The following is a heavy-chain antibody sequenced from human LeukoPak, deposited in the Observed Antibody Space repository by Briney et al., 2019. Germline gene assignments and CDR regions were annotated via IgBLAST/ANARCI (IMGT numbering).Heavy chain of an antibody. CDR3: VRDFRSADY. J-gene: IGHJ4*02. Sequence: GSLRVSCAASGFTFSNYCMHWVRQIPGKGLVWVSRICPDGTVTNYADSVKGRFTISRDNAKNMVFLQMNSLRADDTAVYYCVRDFRSADYWGQGILVTVSS. V-gene: IGHV3-74*01. CDR2: ICPDGTVT. CDR1: GFTFSNYC.